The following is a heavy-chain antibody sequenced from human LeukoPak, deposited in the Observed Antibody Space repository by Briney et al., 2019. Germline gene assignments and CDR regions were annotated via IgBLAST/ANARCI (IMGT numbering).Heavy chain of an antibody. V-gene: IGHV1-8*01. CDR3: ARNRIAVAGTRWFDP. D-gene: IGHD6-19*01. CDR1: GYTFTSYD. J-gene: IGHJ5*02. CDR2: MNPNSGNT. Sequence: GASVKVSCKASGYTFTSYDINWVRQATGQGREWMGWMNPNSGNTGYAQKFQGRVTMTRNTSISTAYMELSSLRSEDTAVYYCARNRIAVAGTRWFDPWGQGTLVTVSS.